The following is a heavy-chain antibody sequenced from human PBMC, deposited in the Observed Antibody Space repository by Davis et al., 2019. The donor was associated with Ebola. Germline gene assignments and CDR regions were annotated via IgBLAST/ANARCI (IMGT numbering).Heavy chain of an antibody. CDR1: GYTFINYA. V-gene: IGHV1-18*01. CDR2: ISVYNGNT. Sequence: ASVKVSCKGSGYTFINYAISWVRQAPGQGLEWMGWISVYNGNTNYADSLQDRVTMTTDTSTSTVYMELRSLRSDDTAVYYCARLMGRYCLGGSCPAPYWGQGTLVTVSS. CDR3: ARLMGRYCLGGSCPAPY. J-gene: IGHJ4*02. D-gene: IGHD2-15*01.